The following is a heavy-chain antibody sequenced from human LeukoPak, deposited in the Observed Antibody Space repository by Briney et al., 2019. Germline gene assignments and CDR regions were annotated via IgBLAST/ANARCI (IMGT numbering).Heavy chain of an antibody. CDR1: GFTFSSYS. V-gene: IGHV3-48*04. D-gene: IGHD3-9*01. CDR3: AREESYHDILTGYAYYDYGMDV. CDR2: ISSSSSTI. Sequence: GGSLRLSCAASGFTFSSYSMNWVRQAPGKGLEWVSYISSSSSTIYYADSVKGRFTISRDNAKNSLYLQMNSPRAEDTAVYYCAREESYHDILTGYAYYDYGMDVWGQGTTVTVSS. J-gene: IGHJ6*02.